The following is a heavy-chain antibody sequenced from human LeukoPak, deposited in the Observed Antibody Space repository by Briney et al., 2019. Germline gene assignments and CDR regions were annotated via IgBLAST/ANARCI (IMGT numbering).Heavy chain of an antibody. CDR3: ARWGPVVLTGYYRYWYFDL. CDR2: IYYSGST. D-gene: IGHD3-9*01. CDR1: GGSISSYY. V-gene: IGHV4-59*08. J-gene: IGHJ2*01. Sequence: SETLSLTCTVSGGSISSYYWSWIRQPPGKGLEWIEYIYYSGSTNYNPSLKSRVTISVDTSKNQFSLKLSSVTAADTAVYYCARWGPVVLTGYYRYWYFDLWGRGTLVTVSS.